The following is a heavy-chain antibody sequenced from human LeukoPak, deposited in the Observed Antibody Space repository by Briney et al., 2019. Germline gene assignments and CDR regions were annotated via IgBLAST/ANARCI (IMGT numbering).Heavy chain of an antibody. J-gene: IGHJ4*02. V-gene: IGHV1-18*01. CDR2: ISVYNGNT. Sequence: GASVKVSCKASGYTFANFGITWVRQAPGQGLERMGWISVYNGNTNYAQNLQGRVTLTTDTSTSTAYMELRSLRFDDTALYYCARTCSSSSCYMVHWGQGTLVTVSS. CDR1: GYTFANFG. D-gene: IGHD2-2*02. CDR3: ARTCSSSSCYMVH.